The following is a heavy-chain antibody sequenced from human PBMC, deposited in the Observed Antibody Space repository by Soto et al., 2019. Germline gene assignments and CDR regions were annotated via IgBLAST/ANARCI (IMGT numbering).Heavy chain of an antibody. J-gene: IGHJ6*02. CDR2: TNHRGSS. D-gene: IGHD1-7*01. Sequence: PSETLSLTCAVNGGSLSGYYWSWIRQSPGKGLEWIGETNHRGSSDYNPSLKSRVTISIDASKNHVTLELTSVTAADTAVYYCARSDNRNSLYGVDVWGQGTAVTVSS. CDR3: ARSDNRNSLYGVDV. CDR1: GGSLSGYY. V-gene: IGHV4-34*01.